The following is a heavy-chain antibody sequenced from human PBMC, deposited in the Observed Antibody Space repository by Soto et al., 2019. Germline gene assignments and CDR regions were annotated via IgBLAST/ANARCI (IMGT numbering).Heavy chain of an antibody. V-gene: IGHV1-69*13. Sequence: GASVKVSCKASGGTFSSYAISWVRQAPGQGLEWMGGIIPIFGTANYAQKFQGRVTITADESTSTAYMELSSLRFEDTAVYYCGWGVRELLGLGGMDVWGQGTTVTVSS. CDR1: GGTFSSYA. CDR2: IIPIFGTA. CDR3: GWGVRELLGLGGMDV. J-gene: IGHJ6*02. D-gene: IGHD1-7*01.